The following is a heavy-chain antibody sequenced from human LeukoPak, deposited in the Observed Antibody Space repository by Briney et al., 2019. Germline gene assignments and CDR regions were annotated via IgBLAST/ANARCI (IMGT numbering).Heavy chain of an antibody. CDR3: ARDRTLGEQYCSSTSCYYVSTTGSIDY. CDR1: GDSVSSNSAA. Sequence: SQTLSLTCAISGDSVSSNSAAWNWIRQSPSRGLEWLGRTYYRSKWYNDYAVSVKSRITINPDTSKNQFSLQLNSVTPEDTAVYYCARDRTLGEQYCSSTSCYYVSTTGSIDYWGQGTLVTVSS. CDR2: TYYRSKWYN. D-gene: IGHD2-2*01. J-gene: IGHJ4*02. V-gene: IGHV6-1*01.